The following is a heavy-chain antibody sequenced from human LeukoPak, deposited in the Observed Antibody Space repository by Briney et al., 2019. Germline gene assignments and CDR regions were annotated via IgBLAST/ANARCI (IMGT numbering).Heavy chain of an antibody. Sequence: ASVKVSCKASGYTFSNYHIGWVRQAPGQGLGWMGWISVYNGNTKYAQNLQGRVTMTTDTSTSTAYMELRSLRPDDTAVYYCARVRSSSSPDYYYYGLDVWGQGTTVTVSS. J-gene: IGHJ6*02. D-gene: IGHD6-6*01. CDR1: GYTFSNYH. CDR2: ISVYNGNT. CDR3: ARVRSSSSPDYYYYGLDV. V-gene: IGHV1-18*01.